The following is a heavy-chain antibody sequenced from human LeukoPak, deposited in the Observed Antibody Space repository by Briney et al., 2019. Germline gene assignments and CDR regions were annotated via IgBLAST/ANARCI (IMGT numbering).Heavy chain of an antibody. D-gene: IGHD3-22*01. CDR2: IIPIFGTA. V-gene: IGHV1-69*05. CDR3: ASGSSGYYFSY. CDR1: GGTFSSYA. Sequence: GASVKVSCKASGGTFSSYAISWVRQAPGQGLEWMGRIIPIFGTANYAQKFQGRVTITTDESTSTAYMELSSLRSEDTAVYYCASGSSGYYFSYWGQGTLVTVSS. J-gene: IGHJ4*02.